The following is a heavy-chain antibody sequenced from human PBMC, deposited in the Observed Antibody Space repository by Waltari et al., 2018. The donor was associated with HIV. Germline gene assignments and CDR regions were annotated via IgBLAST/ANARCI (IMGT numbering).Heavy chain of an antibody. D-gene: IGHD4-4*01. Sequence: EVQLVESGGGLIQPGGSLRLSCAASGLTVSSTYMNWVRQAPGKGLEWVSVINGGGSTYYADSVKGRFTISRDNSKNTVFLQMNSLRADDTAVYYCARAGDSNFGYWCFNLWGRGTLLTVSS. J-gene: IGHJ2*01. V-gene: IGHV3-53*01. CDR3: ARAGDSNFGYWCFNL. CDR1: GLTVSSTY. CDR2: INGGGST.